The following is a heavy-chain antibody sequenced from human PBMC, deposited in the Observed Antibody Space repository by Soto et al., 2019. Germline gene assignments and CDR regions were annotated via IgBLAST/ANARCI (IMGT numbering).Heavy chain of an antibody. CDR2: IIPIFGTA. CDR3: ARDRTGRFDY. CDR1: GGTFSSYA. V-gene: IGHV1-69*13. J-gene: IGHJ4*02. D-gene: IGHD1-1*01. Sequence: SVEVSCKXSGGTFSSYAISWVRQAPGQGLEWMGGIIPIFGTANYAQKFQGRVTITADESTSTAYMELSSLRSEDTAVYYCARDRTGRFDYWGQGTLVTVSS.